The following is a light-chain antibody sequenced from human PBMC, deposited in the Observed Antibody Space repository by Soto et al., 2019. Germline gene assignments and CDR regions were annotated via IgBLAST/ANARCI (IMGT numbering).Light chain of an antibody. CDR2: EVN. CDR3: SSYTSSTTVV. J-gene: IGLJ2*01. CDR1: SGDVGVYNF. V-gene: IGLV2-14*01. Sequence: QSALTQPASVSGSPGQSITISCTGTSGDVGVYNFVSWYRQHPGKAPKLIIYEVNNRPSGVSSRFSGSKSANTASLTISGLQTEDEADYYCSSYTSSTTVVFGGGTKVTV.